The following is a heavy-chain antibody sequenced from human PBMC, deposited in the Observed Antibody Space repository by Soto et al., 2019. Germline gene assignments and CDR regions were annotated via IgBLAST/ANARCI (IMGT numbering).Heavy chain of an antibody. J-gene: IGHJ6*02. Sequence: QVQLVQSGAEVKKPGSSVKVSCKASGGTFSSYDINWVRQAPGQGLEWMGGIIPIFGTADYAQKFQGRVTITADESTSTAYMELSSLRSEDTAVYYCARAVAGGVYYYYGMDVWGQGTTVTVSS. V-gene: IGHV1-69*12. CDR3: ARAVAGGVYYYYGMDV. D-gene: IGHD6-19*01. CDR2: IIPIFGTA. CDR1: GGTFSSYD.